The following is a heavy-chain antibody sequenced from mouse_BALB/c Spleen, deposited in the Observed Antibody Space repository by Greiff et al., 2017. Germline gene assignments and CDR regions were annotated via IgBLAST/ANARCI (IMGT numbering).Heavy chain of an antibody. CDR1: GYSITSDYA. J-gene: IGHJ2*01. CDR2: ISYSGST. V-gene: IGHV3-2*02. CDR3: ARSHPGYYFDY. Sequence: EVQGVESGPGLVKPSQSLSLTCTVTGYSITSDYAWNWIRQFPGNKLEWMGYISYSGSTSYNPSLKSRISITRDTSKNQFFLQLNSVTTEDTATYYCARSHPGYYFDYWGQGTTLTVSS.